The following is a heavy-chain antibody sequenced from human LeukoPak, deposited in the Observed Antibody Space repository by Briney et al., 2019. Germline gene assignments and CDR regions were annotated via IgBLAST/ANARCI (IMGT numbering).Heavy chain of an antibody. Sequence: GGSLRLSCAASGFTFSGYAMSRVRQAPGKGLEWVSAISGGGASTYYADSVKGRFTISRDNSKNTLYLQMNSLRAEDTAVYYCAKDISGYFRPFDYWGQGTLVTVSS. V-gene: IGHV3-23*01. CDR2: ISGGGAST. CDR3: AKDISGYFRPFDY. D-gene: IGHD3-22*01. J-gene: IGHJ4*02. CDR1: GFTFSGYA.